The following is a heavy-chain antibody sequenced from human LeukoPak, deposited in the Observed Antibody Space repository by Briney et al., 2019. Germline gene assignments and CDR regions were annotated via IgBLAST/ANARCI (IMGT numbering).Heavy chain of an antibody. CDR2: IAYDGSRA. J-gene: IGHJ4*02. CDR3: TRYNNDHFDY. Sequence: GGSLRLSCTGSGLTFGGYGMHGFRQTPGKGLEWVAVIAYDGSRAFYADSVKGRFTISRDNSKNTMSVQMDDLRAEDTAVYYCTRYNNDHFDYWGQGTLVTVSS. CDR1: GLTFGGYG. V-gene: IGHV3-33*01. D-gene: IGHD1-14*01.